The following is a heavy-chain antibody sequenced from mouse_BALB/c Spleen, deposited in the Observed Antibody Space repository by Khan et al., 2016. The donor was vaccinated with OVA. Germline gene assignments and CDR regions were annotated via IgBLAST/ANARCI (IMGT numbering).Heavy chain of an antibody. Sequence: EVQLQESGPGLVKPSQSLSLTCTVTGYSITSDYAWNWIRQFPGSKLEWMGYISYSGSINYNPALKSRISITRDTSKNQFFLQLNSVTTEDTATYYCARDGSRYNYAMDYWGQGTSVTVSS. CDR2: ISYSGSI. V-gene: IGHV3-2*02. CDR3: ARDGSRYNYAMDY. CDR1: GYSITSDYA. D-gene: IGHD2-3*01. J-gene: IGHJ4*01.